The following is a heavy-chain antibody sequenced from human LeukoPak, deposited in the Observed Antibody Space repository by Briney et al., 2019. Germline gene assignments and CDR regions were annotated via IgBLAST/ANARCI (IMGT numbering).Heavy chain of an antibody. D-gene: IGHD1-26*01. CDR1: GFTFSTYA. V-gene: IGHV3-23*01. CDR3: AKAYAFVGANYFDS. Sequence: PGRSLRLSCAASGFTFSTYAMSWVRQAPGKGLEWVSAIGDTTYYVDSVKGRFTISRDNSKNTLYLQMNNLRGEDAAIYYCAKAYAFVGANYFDSWGQGTLVTVSS. J-gene: IGHJ4*02. CDR2: IGDTT.